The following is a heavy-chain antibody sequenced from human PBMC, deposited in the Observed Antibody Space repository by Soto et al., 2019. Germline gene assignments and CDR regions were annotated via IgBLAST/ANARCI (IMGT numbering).Heavy chain of an antibody. CDR3: AKITGELDI. V-gene: IGHV3-30*18. J-gene: IGHJ3*02. CDR2: ISYNGSNK. D-gene: IGHD7-27*01. CDR1: GFTFSSYD. Sequence: QVPLVESGGGVVQPGRSLRLSCAASGFTFSSYDIHWVRQAPGKGLEWVAVISYNGSNKYYADSVKGRFAISRDNSKNTLYLQMNSLRAEDTAVYYCAKITGELDIWGQGTMVTVSS.